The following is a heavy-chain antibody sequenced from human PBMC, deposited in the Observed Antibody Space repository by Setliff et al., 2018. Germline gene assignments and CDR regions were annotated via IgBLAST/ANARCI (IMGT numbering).Heavy chain of an antibody. CDR1: GYSFTSYW. V-gene: IGHV3-7*01. CDR3: ARDGGEY. CDR2: IKQDGSEK. Sequence: GESLKISCKGSGYSFTSYWMSWVRQAPGKGLEWVANIKQDGSEKYYVDSVKGRFTISRDNAKNSLYLQMNSLRAEDTAVYYCARDGGEYWGQGTLVTVS. J-gene: IGHJ4*02. D-gene: IGHD3-16*01.